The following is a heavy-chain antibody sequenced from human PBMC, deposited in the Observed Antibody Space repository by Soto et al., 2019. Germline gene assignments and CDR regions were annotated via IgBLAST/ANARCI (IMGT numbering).Heavy chain of an antibody. J-gene: IGHJ4*02. CDR1: GGSVSTVDYW. CDR2: IYDGGRT. V-gene: IGHV4-30-4*01. D-gene: IGHD7-27*01. Sequence: SETLSLTCTVSGGSVSTVDYWWSWIRQSPDMGLEWIGHIYDGGRTYNNPSLESRVTMSVDTSKSQLSLTLSSVSAADTAVYYCARGPSGDKVDSWGQGTLVTVS. CDR3: ARGPSGDKVDS.